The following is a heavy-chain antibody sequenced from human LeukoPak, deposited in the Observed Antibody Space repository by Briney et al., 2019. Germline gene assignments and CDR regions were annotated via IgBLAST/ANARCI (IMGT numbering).Heavy chain of an antibody. CDR1: GGSISSYY. CDR2: IYSGGST. D-gene: IGHD6-13*01. CDR3: ARDLAAAGLDY. Sequence: ETLSLTCTVSGGSISSYYWSWVRQAPGKGLEWVSVIYSGGSTYYADSVKGRFTISRDNSKNTLYLQMNSLRAEDTAVYYCARDLAAAGLDYWGQGTLVTVSS. J-gene: IGHJ4*02. V-gene: IGHV3-66*01.